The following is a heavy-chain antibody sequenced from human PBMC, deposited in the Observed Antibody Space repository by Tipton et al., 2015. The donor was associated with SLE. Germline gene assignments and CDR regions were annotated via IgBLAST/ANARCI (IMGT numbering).Heavy chain of an antibody. CDR1: GFTFDDYT. D-gene: IGHD4-17*01. J-gene: IGHJ4*02. V-gene: IGHV3-43*01. Sequence: SLRLSCAASGFTFDDYTMHWVRQAPGKGLEWVSLINWDGGSIYYADSVKGRFTISRDNAKNSLYLQMNSLRAEDTAVYYCARRDEVDGDYVYWGQGTLVTVSS. CDR2: INWDGGSI. CDR3: ARRDEVDGDYVY.